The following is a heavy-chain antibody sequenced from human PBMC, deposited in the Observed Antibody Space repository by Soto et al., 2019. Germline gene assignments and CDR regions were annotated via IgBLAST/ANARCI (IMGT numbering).Heavy chain of an antibody. J-gene: IGHJ4*02. CDR3: ARGVEMATIQAFDY. CDR2: IYSGGST. D-gene: IGHD5-12*01. Sequence: GSLRLSCAASGFTVSSNYMSWVRQAPGKGLEWVSVIYSGGSTYYADSVKGRFTISRDNSKNTLYLQMNSLRAEDTAVYYCARGVEMATIQAFDYWGQGTLVTVSS. V-gene: IGHV3-66*01. CDR1: GFTVSSNY.